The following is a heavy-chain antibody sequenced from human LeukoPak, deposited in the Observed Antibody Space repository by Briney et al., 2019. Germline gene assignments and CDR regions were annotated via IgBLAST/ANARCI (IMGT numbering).Heavy chain of an antibody. CDR1: GGSFSGYY. D-gene: IGHD3-22*01. CDR3: ARHYYDSSGYFRRHYYYYYMDV. Sequence: SETLSLTCAVYGGSFSGYYWSWIRQPPGKGLEWIGEINHSGSTNYNPSLKSRVTISVDTSKNQFSLKLSSVTAADTAVYYCARHYYDSSGYFRRHYYYYYMDVWAKGTTVTISS. V-gene: IGHV4-34*01. J-gene: IGHJ6*03. CDR2: INHSGST.